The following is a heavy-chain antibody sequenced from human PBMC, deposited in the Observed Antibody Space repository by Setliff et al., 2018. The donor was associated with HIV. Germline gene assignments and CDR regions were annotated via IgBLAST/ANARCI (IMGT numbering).Heavy chain of an antibody. CDR2: IGGYNGHT. Sequence: ASVKVSCKASGYTFNNYGISWVRRAPGQGLEWMGWIGGYNGHTNYAHKLQGRVTMTIDTSTTTAYMEMLSLRSDDTAVYYCVRFYGFWGAYYGYYFDYWGQGTQVTVSS. CDR3: VRFYGFWGAYYGYYFDY. CDR1: GYTFNNYG. J-gene: IGHJ4*02. D-gene: IGHD3-3*01. V-gene: IGHV1-18*01.